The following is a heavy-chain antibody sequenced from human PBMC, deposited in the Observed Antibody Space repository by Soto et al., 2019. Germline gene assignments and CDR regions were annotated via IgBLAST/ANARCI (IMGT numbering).Heavy chain of an antibody. Sequence: VQLVESGGGVVQSGGSLRLSCAAPGFTFSIYALHWVRQAPGKGLEWVSSINGRSNYVYYADSVKGRFTISRDNAKNSLYLQMNRLRAEDTAIYYCAREDGVVGSSSAFDHWGLGTLVTVSS. J-gene: IGHJ4*02. V-gene: IGHV3-21*01. CDR2: INGRSNYV. CDR1: GFTFSIYA. CDR3: AREDGVVGSSSAFDH. D-gene: IGHD1-26*01.